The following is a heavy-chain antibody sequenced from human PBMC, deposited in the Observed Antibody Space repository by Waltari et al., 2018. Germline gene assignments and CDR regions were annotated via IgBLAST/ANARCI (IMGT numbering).Heavy chain of an antibody. CDR2: IYYSGRT. V-gene: IGHV4-39*01. D-gene: IGHD1-26*01. CDR1: GGSISSSSYY. CDR3: ARHGEWEEPYYFDY. J-gene: IGHJ4*02. Sequence: QLQLQESGPGLVKPSETLSLTCTVSGGSISSSSYYWGWIRQPPGKGLEWIGSIYYSGRTSYNPSLKSRVTISVDTSKNQFSLKLSSVTAADTAVYYCARHGEWEEPYYFDYWGQGTLVTVSS.